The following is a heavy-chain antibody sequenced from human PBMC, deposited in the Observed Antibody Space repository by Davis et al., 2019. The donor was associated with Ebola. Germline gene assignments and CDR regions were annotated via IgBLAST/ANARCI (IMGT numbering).Heavy chain of an antibody. CDR2: FNAFNGDT. CDR1: GYTFTNYG. CDR3: ARGFNGYDPNDF. V-gene: IGHV1-18*04. D-gene: IGHD5-12*01. J-gene: IGHJ4*02. Sequence: ASVKVSCKASGYTFTNYGITWVRQAPGQGLEWMGWFNAFNGDTNYAQNFQDRVAMTADTSTTTAYMELRSLRYDDTAVYYCARGFNGYDPNDFWGPGTLVIVST.